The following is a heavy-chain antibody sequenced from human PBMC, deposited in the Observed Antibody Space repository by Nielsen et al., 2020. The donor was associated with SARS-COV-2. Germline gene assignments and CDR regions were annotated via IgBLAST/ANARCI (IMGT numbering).Heavy chain of an antibody. J-gene: IGHJ6*03. Sequence: QPPGKGLEWVAVIWYDGSNKYYADSVKGRFTISRDNSKNTLYLQTNSLRAEDTAVYYYARAEYSSSWGWGNYYYYYYMDVWGKGTTVTVSS. CDR2: IWYDGSNK. CDR3: ARAEYSSSWGWGNYYYYYYMDV. V-gene: IGHV3-33*01. D-gene: IGHD6-6*01.